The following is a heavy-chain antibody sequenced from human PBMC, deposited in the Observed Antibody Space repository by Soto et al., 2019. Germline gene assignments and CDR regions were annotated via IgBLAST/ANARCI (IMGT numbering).Heavy chain of an antibody. V-gene: IGHV3-66*01. CDR1: GFTVSSNY. D-gene: IGHD6-19*01. J-gene: IGHJ1*01. CDR3: ARDRIAVAGNPEYFQH. CDR2: IYSGGST. Sequence: GGSLRLSCAASGFTVSSNYMSWVRQAPGKGLEWVSVIYSGGSTYYADSVKGRFTISRDNSKNTLYLQMNRLRAEDTAVYYCARDRIAVAGNPEYFQHWGQGTLVTVSS.